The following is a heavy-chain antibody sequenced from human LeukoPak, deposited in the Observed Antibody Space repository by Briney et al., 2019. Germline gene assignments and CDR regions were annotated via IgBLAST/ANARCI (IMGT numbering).Heavy chain of an antibody. CDR2: INPNSGGT. D-gene: IGHD3-3*01. CDR1: GYIFTGYY. V-gene: IGHV1-2*06. Sequence: ASVKVSCKASGYIFTGYYLYWVRQAPGQGLEWMGRINPNSGGTNYAQKFQGRVTMTRDTSISTAYMELSRLRSDDTAVYYCARGDQITIFGVVIGTDYYYYGMDVWGQGTTVTVSS. J-gene: IGHJ6*02. CDR3: ARGDQITIFGVVIGTDYYYYGMDV.